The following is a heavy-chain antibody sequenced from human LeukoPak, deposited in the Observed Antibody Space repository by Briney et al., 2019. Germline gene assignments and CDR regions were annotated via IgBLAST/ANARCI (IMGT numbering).Heavy chain of an antibody. V-gene: IGHV4-38-2*01. CDR2: IYHSGST. CDR3: ARCPSSVPTFDY. J-gene: IGHJ4*02. CDR1: GGSFSGYY. Sequence: SETLSLTCAVYGGSFSGYYWGWIRQPPGKGLEWIGSIYHSGSTYYNPSLKSRVTISVDTSKNQFSLKLSSVTAADTAVYYCARCPSSVPTFDYWGQGTLVTVSS.